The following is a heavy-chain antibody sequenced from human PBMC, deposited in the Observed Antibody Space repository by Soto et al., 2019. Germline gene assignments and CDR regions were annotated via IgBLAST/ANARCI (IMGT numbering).Heavy chain of an antibody. D-gene: IGHD3-3*01. V-gene: IGHV3-23*01. CDR1: GFSSSNYG. J-gene: IGHJ3*02. Sequence: VGSLRLSCATSGFSSSNYGMNWVRQAPGKGLEWVSGITKTGRSTFIADSVRGRFTISRDNLKNIMYLQMNSLRVDDTALYYCTKDAEAYDFAFDKWGQGTMVTVSS. CDR2: ITKTGRST. CDR3: TKDAEAYDFAFDK.